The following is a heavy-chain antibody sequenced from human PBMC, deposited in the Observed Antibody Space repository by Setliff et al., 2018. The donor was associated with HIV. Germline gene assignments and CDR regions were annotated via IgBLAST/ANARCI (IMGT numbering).Heavy chain of an antibody. CDR1: GYDVTRYW. Sequence: GESLKISCRASGYDVTRYWIGWVRQMPGQALEWIGVIYPGDSDARYSPSFQDQVTMSADKSISTAYLQWSSLKASDTAMYYCARLSRARVTMIVVVTREDAFDIWGQGTMVTVSS. D-gene: IGHD3-22*01. V-gene: IGHV5-51*01. CDR3: ARLSRARVTMIVVVTREDAFDI. J-gene: IGHJ3*02. CDR2: IYPGDSDA.